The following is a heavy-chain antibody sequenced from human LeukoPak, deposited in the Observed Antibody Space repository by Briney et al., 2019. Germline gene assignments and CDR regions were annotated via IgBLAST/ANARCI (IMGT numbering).Heavy chain of an antibody. CDR1: GGTFSSYA. D-gene: IGHD1-26*01. CDR2: IIPIFGTA. CDR3: ARVDLGAFDI. V-gene: IGHV1-69*13. Sequence: ASVKVSCKASGGTFSSYAISWVRQAPGQGLEWMGGIIPIFGTANYAQKFQGRVTITADESTSTAYMELSSLRSEDTAVYYCARVDLGAFDIWGQGTMVTVSS. J-gene: IGHJ3*02.